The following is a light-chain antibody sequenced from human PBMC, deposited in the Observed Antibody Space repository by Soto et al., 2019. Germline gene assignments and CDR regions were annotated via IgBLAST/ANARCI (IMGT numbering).Light chain of an antibody. CDR1: QSVNSNY. CDR2: GAS. J-gene: IGKJ1*01. V-gene: IGKV3-20*01. CDR3: QQYGRSPWT. Sequence: EIVLTQSPGTLSLTPGERATLSCRASQSVNSNYLAWYQQKPGQAPRLLIYGASSRASGIPDRFSGSGSGTDFTLTISRLEPEDFAVYYCQQYGRSPWTFGQGTKVEIK.